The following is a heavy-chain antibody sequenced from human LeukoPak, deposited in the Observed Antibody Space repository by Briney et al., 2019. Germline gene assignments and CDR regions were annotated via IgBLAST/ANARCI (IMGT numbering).Heavy chain of an antibody. CDR1: GGSIRSTSYY. CDR3: ARVVRVGALDFDY. Sequence: SETLSLTCTVSGGSIRSTSYYWGWIRQPPGKGLEWIGSISYSGSTNYNPSLKSRVTISVDTSKNQFSLKLSSVTAADTAVYYCARVVRVGALDFDYWGQGTLVTVSS. J-gene: IGHJ4*02. CDR2: ISYSGST. V-gene: IGHV4-39*07. D-gene: IGHD1-26*01.